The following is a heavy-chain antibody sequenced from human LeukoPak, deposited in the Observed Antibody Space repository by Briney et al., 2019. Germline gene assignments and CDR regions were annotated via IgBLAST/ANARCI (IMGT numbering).Heavy chain of an antibody. CDR2: ISGNGGST. CDR1: GFTFSSYA. J-gene: IGHJ4*02. Sequence: GGSLRLSCAASGFTFSSYAMSWVRQAPGKGLEWVSAISGNGGSTFYTDAVKGRFTISRDNSKNTLYLQMNSLRAEDTAVYYCARERNRAVDYWGQGTLVTVSS. V-gene: IGHV3-23*01. CDR3: ARERNRAVDY.